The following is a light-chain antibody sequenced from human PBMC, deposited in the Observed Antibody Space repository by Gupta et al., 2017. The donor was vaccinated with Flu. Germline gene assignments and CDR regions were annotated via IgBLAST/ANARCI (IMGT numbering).Light chain of an antibody. CDR1: QSLVYSDGDSY. V-gene: IGKV2-30*01. CDR2: KAS. CDR3: MHSTRWPWT. Sequence: DDVMTQSPLSLSDTLGQPASISCRSSQSLVYSDGDSYVSWFHQRPGQSPRRLIYKASNRDSGVPDRISGSGSGTDFTLKISRVEAEDVGVYYCMHSTRWPWTFGQGTKVEIK. J-gene: IGKJ1*01.